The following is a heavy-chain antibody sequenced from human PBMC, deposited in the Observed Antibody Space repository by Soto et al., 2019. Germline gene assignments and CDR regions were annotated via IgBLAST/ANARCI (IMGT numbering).Heavy chain of an antibody. V-gene: IGHV1-3*01. CDR2: INAGNGNT. CDR1: GYTFTSYA. Sequence: ASVKVSCKASGYTFTSYAMHWVRQAPGQRLEWMGWINAGNGNTKYSQKFQGRVTITRDTSASTAYMELSSLRSEDTAVYYCARDPSRPGIAAAEVRPYWYFDLWGRGTLVTVSS. D-gene: IGHD6-13*01. CDR3: ARDPSRPGIAAAEVRPYWYFDL. J-gene: IGHJ2*01.